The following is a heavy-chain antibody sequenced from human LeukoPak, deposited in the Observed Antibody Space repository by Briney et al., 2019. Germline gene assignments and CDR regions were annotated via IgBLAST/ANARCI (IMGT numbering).Heavy chain of an antibody. V-gene: IGHV3-23*01. CDR1: GFTFSSYA. J-gene: IGHJ6*03. Sequence: GGSLRLSCAASGFTFSSYAMSWVRQAPGKGLEWVSAISGSGGSTYYADSVKGRFTISRDNSKNTLYLQMNRLRAEDTAVYYCAKVWGSSSLYYYYMDVWGKGTTVTVSS. CDR2: ISGSGGST. D-gene: IGHD6-6*01. CDR3: AKVWGSSSLYYYYMDV.